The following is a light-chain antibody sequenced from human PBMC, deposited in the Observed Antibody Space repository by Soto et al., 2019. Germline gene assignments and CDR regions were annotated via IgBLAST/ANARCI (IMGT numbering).Light chain of an antibody. Sequence: EVVLTQSPGTLSLSPGERATLSCRASQSVANNHLAWYQQKPGQAPRLLIYDTSTRAAGILDRFSGSGSGTDFTLTISRLEPEDFGVYFCHHYTRSPIFTFGPGTTVD. CDR3: HHYTRSPIFT. CDR2: DTS. V-gene: IGKV3-20*01. J-gene: IGKJ3*01. CDR1: QSVANNH.